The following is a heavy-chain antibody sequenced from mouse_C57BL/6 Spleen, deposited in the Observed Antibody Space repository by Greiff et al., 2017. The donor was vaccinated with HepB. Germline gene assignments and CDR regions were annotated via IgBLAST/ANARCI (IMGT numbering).Heavy chain of an antibody. V-gene: IGHV1-81*01. D-gene: IGHD2-5*01. CDR1: GYTFTSYG. Sequence: VKLQESGAGLARPGASVKLSCKASGYTFTSYGISWVKQRTGQGLEWIGEIYPRSGNTYYNEKFKGKATLTADKSSSTAYMELRSLTSEDSAVYYCARSEDSNYDYAMDYWGQGTSVTVSS. CDR2: IYPRSGNT. J-gene: IGHJ4*01. CDR3: ARSEDSNYDYAMDY.